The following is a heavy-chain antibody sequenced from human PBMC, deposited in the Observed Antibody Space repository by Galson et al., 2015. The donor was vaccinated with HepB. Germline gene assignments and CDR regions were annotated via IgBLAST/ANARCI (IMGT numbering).Heavy chain of an antibody. CDR1: GYYFTDYY. Sequence: SVKVSCKASGYYFTDYYIHWARQAPGQGLEWMGRINPNSGGTNYAQKFQGRVTITADESTSTAYMELSSLRSEDMAVYYCARDYYYDSSGYYHAMGYWGQGTLVTVSS. D-gene: IGHD3-22*01. CDR2: INPNSGGT. CDR3: ARDYYYDSSGYYHAMGY. J-gene: IGHJ4*02. V-gene: IGHV1-2*06.